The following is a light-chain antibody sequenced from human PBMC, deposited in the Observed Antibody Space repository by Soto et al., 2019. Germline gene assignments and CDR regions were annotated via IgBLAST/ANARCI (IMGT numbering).Light chain of an antibody. CDR1: QDISNH. CDR3: QQSYSTPWT. V-gene: IGKV1-39*01. CDR2: TAS. J-gene: IGKJ1*01. Sequence: DIQMTQSPSSLSASVGDRVTITCQASQDISNHLNWYQQQPGKAPKLLIYTASNLQSGVPSRFTGSASGTDFTLTISSLQPEDFATYYCQQSYSTPWTFGQGTKVDI.